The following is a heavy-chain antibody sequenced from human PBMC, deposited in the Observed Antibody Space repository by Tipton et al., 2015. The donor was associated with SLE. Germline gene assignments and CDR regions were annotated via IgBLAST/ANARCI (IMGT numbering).Heavy chain of an antibody. CDR1: GGSISSYY. CDR3: AREEWDLEQSAFDT. J-gene: IGHJ3*02. D-gene: IGHD1-26*01. CDR2: IYYSGST. Sequence: LRLSCTVSGGSISSYYWSWIRQPPGKGLEWIGYIYYSGSTNYNPSLKSRVTMSVDTSKNQFSLKLSSVTAADTAVYYCAREEWDLEQSAFDTWGQGIMVTVSS. V-gene: IGHV4-59*01.